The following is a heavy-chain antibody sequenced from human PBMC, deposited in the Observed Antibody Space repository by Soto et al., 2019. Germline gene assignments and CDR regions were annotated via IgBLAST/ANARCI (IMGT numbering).Heavy chain of an antibody. CDR1: GFTFSSYA. CDR2: ISGSGGST. Sequence: PGGSLRLSCAASGFTFSSYAMSWVRQAQGKGLEWVSAISGSGGSTYYADSVKGRFTISRDNSKNTLYLQMNSLRAEDTAVYYYSRDDSDWFLNWGRGTLVTVSS. D-gene: IGHD3-9*01. V-gene: IGHV3-23*01. CDR3: SRDDSDWFLN. J-gene: IGHJ4*02.